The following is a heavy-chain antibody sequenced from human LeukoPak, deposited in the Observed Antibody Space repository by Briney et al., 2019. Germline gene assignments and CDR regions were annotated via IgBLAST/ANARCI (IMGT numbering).Heavy chain of an antibody. CDR2: INTKGAST. CDR1: GYTFSDYY. V-gene: IGHV1-2*02. J-gene: IGHJ5*02. CDR3: ARDAEYGSGSMWLLDP. D-gene: IGHD3-10*01. Sequence: ASMKVSCKASGYTFSDYYIHWVRQSPGQGLEWMGWINTKGASTKYAQKFQGRVTMTRNTSINTVYMELSRLTSDDTAIYSCARDAEYGSGSMWLLDPWGQGTQVTVSS.